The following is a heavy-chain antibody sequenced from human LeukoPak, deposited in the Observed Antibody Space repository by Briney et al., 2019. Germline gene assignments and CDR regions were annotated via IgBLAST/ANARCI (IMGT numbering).Heavy chain of an antibody. Sequence: GGSLRLSCVASGFTFDNYAMSWVRQAPGKGLEWVSVVIGSGSVTYYANSVRGRFTISRDNSKNTLYLQMNSLRAEDTAVYYCAKDQRYSGSCRSFDYWGQGTLVTVSS. J-gene: IGHJ4*02. CDR1: GFTFDNYA. CDR2: VIGSGSVT. D-gene: IGHD1-26*01. V-gene: IGHV3-23*01. CDR3: AKDQRYSGSCRSFDY.